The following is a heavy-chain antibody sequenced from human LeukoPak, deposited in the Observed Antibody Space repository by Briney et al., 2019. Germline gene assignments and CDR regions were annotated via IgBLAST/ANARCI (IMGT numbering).Heavy chain of an antibody. D-gene: IGHD1-26*01. J-gene: IGHJ4*02. V-gene: IGHV1-46*01. CDR1: GYTFTSYY. CDR3: ARAGGSYYHYFDY. Sequence: VASVKVSCKASGYTFTSYYMHWVRQAPGQGLEWMGIINPSGGSTSYAQKFQGRVTMTRDTSTSTVYMELRSLRSDDTAVYYCARAGGSYYHYFDYWGQGTLVTVSS. CDR2: INPSGGST.